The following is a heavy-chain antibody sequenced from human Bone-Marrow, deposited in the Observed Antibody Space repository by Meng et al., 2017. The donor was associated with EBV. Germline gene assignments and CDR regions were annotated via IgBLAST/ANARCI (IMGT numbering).Heavy chain of an antibody. V-gene: IGHV2-5*02. CDR1: GFSLSTSGMG. Sequence: QITLKESGPTVINPPPTLTLTCTFSGFSLSTSGMGVAWIRQPPGKALEWLALIYWDDETRYSPALKNRLTVTKDSSKNQVVFRMANLDPADTATYYCAHRRSDSGWFGYWGQGTLVTVSS. D-gene: IGHD6-19*01. CDR3: AHRRSDSGWFGY. J-gene: IGHJ4*02. CDR2: IYWDDET.